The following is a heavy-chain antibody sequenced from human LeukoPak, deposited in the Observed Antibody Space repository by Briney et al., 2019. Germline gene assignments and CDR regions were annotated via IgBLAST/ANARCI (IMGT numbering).Heavy chain of an antibody. CDR3: AKDKGDFWSGHHY. Sequence: GGSLRLSCAASGFTFNSNWMSWVRQAPGKGLEWVAHINQDGSVKYYAASVKGRFTISRDNAKNSFYLHMSSLRAEDTAVYYCAKDKGDFWSGHHYWGQGTLVTVSS. CDR2: INQDGSVK. J-gene: IGHJ4*02. D-gene: IGHD3-3*01. CDR1: GFTFNSNW. V-gene: IGHV3-7*05.